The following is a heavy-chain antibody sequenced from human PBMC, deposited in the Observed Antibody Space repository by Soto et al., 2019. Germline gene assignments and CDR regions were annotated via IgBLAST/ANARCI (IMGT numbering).Heavy chain of an antibody. CDR3: ARGGAVVVPALGYSSSWPQDY. CDR2: ISAYNGNT. Sequence: ASVHVSCKXSGYTFTSYGISWVRQAPGQGLEWMGWISAYNGNTNYAQKLQGRVTMTTDTSTSTAYMELRSLRSDDTAVYYCARGGAVVVPALGYSSSWPQDYWGQGTLVTVSS. CDR1: GYTFTSYG. J-gene: IGHJ4*02. D-gene: IGHD6-13*01. V-gene: IGHV1-18*04.